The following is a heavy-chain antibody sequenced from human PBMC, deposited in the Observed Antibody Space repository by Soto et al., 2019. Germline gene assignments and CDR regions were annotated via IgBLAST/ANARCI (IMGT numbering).Heavy chain of an antibody. Sequence: ASVKVSCKAPRDTFTSYYINWVRQAPGQGLEWMGDINPHGGSTAYAQKFKGRVTLTRDTSASTVYMEVSSLTSEDTAMYYCARSSGGNFGIIIEGTNWFAPWCQGTLVTVSS. CDR2: INPHGGST. CDR1: RDTFTSYY. D-gene: IGHD1-26*01. V-gene: IGHV1-46*01. CDR3: ARSSGGNFGIIIEGTNWFAP. J-gene: IGHJ5*02.